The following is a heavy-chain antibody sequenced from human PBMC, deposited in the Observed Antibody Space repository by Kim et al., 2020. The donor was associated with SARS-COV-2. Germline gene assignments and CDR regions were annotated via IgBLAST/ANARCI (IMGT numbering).Heavy chain of an antibody. CDR1: GFTFSSCW. J-gene: IGHJ4*02. CDR3: ARDPSAYGPSAVDY. V-gene: IGHV3-7*03. Sequence: GGSLRLSCAASGFTFSSCWMNWVRQAPGKGLEWVANIKQDGSEKYYVDSVKGRFTLSRDNAKNSLYLQMNSLRAEDTAVYYCARDPSAYGPSAVDYWGQGTLVTVSS. CDR2: IKQDGSEK. D-gene: IGHD3-10*01.